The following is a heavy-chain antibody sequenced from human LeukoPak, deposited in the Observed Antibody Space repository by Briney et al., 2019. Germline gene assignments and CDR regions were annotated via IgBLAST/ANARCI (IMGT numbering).Heavy chain of an antibody. V-gene: IGHV3-9*01. CDR1: GFTFDDYA. J-gene: IGHJ5*02. Sequence: GRSLRLSCAASGFTFDDYAMHWVRQAPGKGLEWVSGISWNSGSIGYADSVKGRFTLSRDNAKNSLYLQMNSLRAEDTALYYCAKGIGATNLGNWFDPWGQGTLVTVSS. CDR3: AKGIGATNLGNWFDP. D-gene: IGHD1-26*01. CDR2: ISWNSGSI.